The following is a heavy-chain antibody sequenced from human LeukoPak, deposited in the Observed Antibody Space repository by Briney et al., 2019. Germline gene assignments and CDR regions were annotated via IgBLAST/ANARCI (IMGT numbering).Heavy chain of an antibody. J-gene: IGHJ3*02. CDR2: IYTSGST. CDR3: AWQGTYDSSGDDAFDI. Sequence: SETLSLTCTVSGGSISSGSYHWSWIRQPAGKGLEWIGRIYTSGSTNYNPSLKSRVTISVNTSKTQFSLKLSSVTAADTAVYYCAWQGTYDSSGDDAFDIWGQGTMVTVSS. CDR1: GGSISSGSYH. V-gene: IGHV4-61*02. D-gene: IGHD3-22*01.